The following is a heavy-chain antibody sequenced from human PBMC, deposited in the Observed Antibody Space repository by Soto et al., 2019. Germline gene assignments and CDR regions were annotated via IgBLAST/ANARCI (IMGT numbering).Heavy chain of an antibody. D-gene: IGHD3-10*01. CDR2: ISAYNGNT. CDR3: ARVARGGSGSYHNSENYYYYYYMDV. J-gene: IGHJ6*03. V-gene: IGHV1-18*01. CDR1: GYTFTSYG. Sequence: ASVKVSCKASGYTFTSYGISWVRQAPGQGLEWMGWISAYNGNTNYAQKLQGRVTMTTDTSTSTAYMGLRSLRSDDTAVYYCARVARGGSGSYHNSENYYYYYYMDVWGKGTTVTVSS.